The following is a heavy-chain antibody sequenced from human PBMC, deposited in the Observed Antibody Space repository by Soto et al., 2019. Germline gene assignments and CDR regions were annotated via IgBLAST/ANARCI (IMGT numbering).Heavy chain of an antibody. D-gene: IGHD3-3*01. J-gene: IGHJ4*02. V-gene: IGHV4-59*01. CDR1: GGSISSYY. CDR2: IYYSGST. Sequence: SETLSLTCTVSGGSISSYYWSWFRQPPGKGLEWIGYIYYSGSTNYNPSLKSRVTISVDTSKNQFSLKLSSVTAADTAVYYCARGQVTIFGVVIGPPDYWGQGTLVTVSS. CDR3: ARGQVTIFGVVIGPPDY.